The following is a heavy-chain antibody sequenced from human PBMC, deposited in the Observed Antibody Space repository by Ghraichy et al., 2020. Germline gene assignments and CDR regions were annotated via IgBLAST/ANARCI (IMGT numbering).Heavy chain of an antibody. V-gene: IGHV3-23*01. D-gene: IGHD6-13*01. Sequence: GGSLRLSCAASGFTFSTYAMSWVRQVQGKGLEWVSTISHSDDTTYYADSVKGRFTISRDNSKNTLYLQMNSLRAEDMAIYYCTGGGRGSGWYIYWGQGTLVTVSS. CDR1: GFTFSTYA. J-gene: IGHJ4*02. CDR2: ISHSDDTT. CDR3: TGGGRGSGWYIY.